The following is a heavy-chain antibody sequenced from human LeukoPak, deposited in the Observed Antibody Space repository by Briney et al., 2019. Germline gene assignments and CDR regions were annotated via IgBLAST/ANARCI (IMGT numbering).Heavy chain of an antibody. D-gene: IGHD6-19*01. J-gene: IGHJ4*02. CDR3: AKLGVAGRTLYYFDY. CDR2: ISYDGSNK. V-gene: IGHV3-30-3*02. CDR1: GFTFSSYA. Sequence: PGGSLRLSCAASGFTFSSYAMHWVRQAPGKGLEWVAVISYDGSNKYYADSVKGRFTISRDNSKNTLYLQMNSLRAEDTAFYYCAKLGVAGRTLYYFDYWGQGTLVTVSS.